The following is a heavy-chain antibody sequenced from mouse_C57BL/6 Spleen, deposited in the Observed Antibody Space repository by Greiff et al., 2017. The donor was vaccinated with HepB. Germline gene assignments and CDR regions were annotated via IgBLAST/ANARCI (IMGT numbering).Heavy chain of an antibody. Sequence: VKLQESGAELVRPGASVTLSCKASGYTFTDYEMHWVKQTPVHGLEWIGAIDPETGGTAYNQKFKGKAILTADKSSSTAYMELRSLTSEDSAVYYCTYSNSFAYWGQGTLVTVSA. D-gene: IGHD2-5*01. J-gene: IGHJ3*01. CDR1: GYTFTDYE. V-gene: IGHV1-15*01. CDR2: IDPETGGT. CDR3: TYSNSFAY.